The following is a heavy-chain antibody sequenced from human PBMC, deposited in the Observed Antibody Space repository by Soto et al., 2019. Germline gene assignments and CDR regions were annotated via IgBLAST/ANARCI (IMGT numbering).Heavy chain of an antibody. Sequence: EVQLVESGGGLVQPGGSLRLSCVASGFTFSSYWMHWVRQAPGKGLVWVSRINSDGSRTNYADSVKGRFTISRDNAKSTLYLQMNSLRAEDTAVYYCARGSAARDDAFDIWGQGTMVTVSS. D-gene: IGHD6-13*01. CDR3: ARGSAARDDAFDI. CDR1: GFTFSSYW. CDR2: INSDGSRT. J-gene: IGHJ3*02. V-gene: IGHV3-74*01.